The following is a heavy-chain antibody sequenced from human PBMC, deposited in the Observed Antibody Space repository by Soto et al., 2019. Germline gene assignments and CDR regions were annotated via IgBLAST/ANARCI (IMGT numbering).Heavy chain of an antibody. Sequence: QVQLQESGPGLVKPSETLSLTCTVSGGSISSYYWSWIRQPPGKGLEWIGYIYYGGSTNYNPSPTSRVTISVDTAKTQCTLMLSSVTAADTAVYYCARRYGGNLDYWGQGTLVTVSS. J-gene: IGHJ4*02. CDR3: ARRYGGNLDY. V-gene: IGHV4-59*08. CDR1: GGSISSYY. CDR2: IYYGGST. D-gene: IGHD1-26*01.